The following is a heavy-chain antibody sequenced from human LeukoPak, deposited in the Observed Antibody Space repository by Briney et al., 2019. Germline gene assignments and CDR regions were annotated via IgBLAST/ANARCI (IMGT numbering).Heavy chain of an antibody. J-gene: IGHJ3*02. CDR3: AKDPPTVMANAFHI. V-gene: IGHV3-23*01. Sequence: GESLRLSCAASGFTFSSYVMSWVRQAPGKGLEWFSSISGSGGTTYYADSVKGRFTISRDNSKNTLYLQMNSLRADDTAVYSCAKDPPTVMANAFHIWGQGTMVTVS. CDR1: GFTFSSYV. D-gene: IGHD5-18*01. CDR2: ISGSGGTT.